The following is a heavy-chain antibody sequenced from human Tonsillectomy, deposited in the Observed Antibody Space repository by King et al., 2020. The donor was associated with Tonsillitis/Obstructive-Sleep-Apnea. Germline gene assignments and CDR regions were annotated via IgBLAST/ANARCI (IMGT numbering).Heavy chain of an antibody. CDR1: GYSFTNYW. V-gene: IGHV5-51*01. Sequence: QLVQSGAEVKKPGESLKISCKGSGYSFTNYWIGWVRQMTGKGLELMGILYPGDSDIRYSPSFQGQVTISAGKSISTAYLQWSSLKASDTAMYYCARLNPSSWSLDYWGQGTLVTVSS. CDR2: LYPGDSDI. CDR3: ARLNPSSWSLDY. J-gene: IGHJ4*02. D-gene: IGHD6-13*01.